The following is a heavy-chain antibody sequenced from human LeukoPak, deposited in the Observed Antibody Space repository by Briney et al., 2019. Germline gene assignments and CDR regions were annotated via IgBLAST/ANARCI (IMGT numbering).Heavy chain of an antibody. CDR2: IYYSGST. Sequence: PSQTLSLTCTISGGSISSGGYYWSWIRQHPGKGLEWIGYIYYSGSTYYNPSLKSRVTISVDTSKNQFSLKLSSVTAADTAVYYCAREDDSYYYYGMDVWGQGPTATVSS. J-gene: IGHJ6*02. V-gene: IGHV4-31*03. D-gene: IGHD3-22*01. CDR3: AREDDSYYYYGMDV. CDR1: GGSISSGGYY.